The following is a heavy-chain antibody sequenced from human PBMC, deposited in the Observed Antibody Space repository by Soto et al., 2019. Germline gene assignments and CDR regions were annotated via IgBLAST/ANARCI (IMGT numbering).Heavy chain of an antibody. J-gene: IGHJ4*02. CDR3: ARQMTSQFDY. CDR2: INPTDSYA. Sequence: GESLKISCEGSGYRFTSFRINWVRQIPGKGLEWMGRINPTDSYAEYSPSFQGHVTISIDKSVNTAYLQWSSLKASDTAVYYCARQMTSQFDYWGQGTLVTVSS. V-gene: IGHV5-10-1*01. CDR1: GYRFTSFR. D-gene: IGHD2-21*02.